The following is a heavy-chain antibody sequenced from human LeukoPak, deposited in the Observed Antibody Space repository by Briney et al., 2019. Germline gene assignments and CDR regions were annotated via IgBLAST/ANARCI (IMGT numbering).Heavy chain of an antibody. Sequence: SETLSLTCAVSGFSISSGYYWGWIRQPPGKGLEWIGSIYHSGGTHYNPSLKSRVTISVGTSKNQFSLKLSSVTAADTAVYYCARNGTNNYFDYWGQGTLVTVSS. CDR2: IYHSGGT. J-gene: IGHJ4*02. D-gene: IGHD2-2*01. CDR3: ARNGTNNYFDY. V-gene: IGHV4-38-2*01. CDR1: GFSISSGYY.